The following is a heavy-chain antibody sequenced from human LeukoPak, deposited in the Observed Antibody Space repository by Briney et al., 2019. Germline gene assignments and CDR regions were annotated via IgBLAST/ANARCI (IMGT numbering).Heavy chain of an antibody. V-gene: IGHV3-30*18. D-gene: IGHD4-4*01. Sequence: GGSLRLSCAASGFTFSSYGMHWVRQAPGKGLEWVAVISYDGRNKYYADSVKGRFTISRDNSKNTLHLQMNSLRGEDTAVYYCSKATPPRDGSNPDYWGQGTLSPSPQ. J-gene: IGHJ4*02. CDR3: SKATPPRDGSNPDY. CDR2: ISYDGRNK. CDR1: GFTFSSYG.